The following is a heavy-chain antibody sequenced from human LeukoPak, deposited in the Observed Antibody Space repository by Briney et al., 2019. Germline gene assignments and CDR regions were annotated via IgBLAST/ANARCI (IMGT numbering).Heavy chain of an antibody. Sequence: PSETLSLTCTVSGGSISSSSYYWGWIRQPPGKGLEWIGSIYYSGSTYYNPSLKSRVTISVDTSKNQFSLKLSSVTAADTAVYYCARQHLIPPMVRGVITLFDYWGQGTLVTVSS. CDR2: IYYSGST. CDR3: ARQHLIPPMVRGVITLFDY. D-gene: IGHD3-10*01. J-gene: IGHJ4*02. V-gene: IGHV4-39*07. CDR1: GGSISSSSYY.